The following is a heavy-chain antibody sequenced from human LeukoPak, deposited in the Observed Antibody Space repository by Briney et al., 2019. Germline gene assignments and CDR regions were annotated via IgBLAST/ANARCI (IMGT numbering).Heavy chain of an antibody. Sequence: SETLCLTCTVSGGSISSYYWSWIRQPPGKGLEWIGYIYYSGSTNYNPSLKSRVTISVDTSKNQFSLKLTSLTAADTAVYYCARAGVSSGYWSLWGQGTLVTISS. CDR2: IYYSGST. V-gene: IGHV4-59*01. J-gene: IGHJ4*02. CDR3: ARAGVSSGYWSL. D-gene: IGHD3-22*01. CDR1: GGSISSYY.